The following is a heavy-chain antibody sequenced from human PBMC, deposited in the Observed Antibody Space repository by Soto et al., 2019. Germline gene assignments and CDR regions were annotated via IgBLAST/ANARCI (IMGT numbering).Heavy chain of an antibody. CDR3: ARDQGIIAAPGNYYYYYGMDV. D-gene: IGHD6-6*01. V-gene: IGHV4-59*01. Sequence: PSETLSLTCTVSGGSISSYYWSWIRQPPGKGLEWIGYIYYSGSTNYNPSLKSRVTISVDTSKNQFSLKLSSVTAADTAVYYCARDQGIIAAPGNYYYYYGMDVWGQGTTVTVSS. CDR1: GGSISSYY. CDR2: IYYSGST. J-gene: IGHJ6*02.